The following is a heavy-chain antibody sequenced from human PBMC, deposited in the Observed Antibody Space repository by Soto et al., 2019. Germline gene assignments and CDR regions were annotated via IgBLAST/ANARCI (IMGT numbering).Heavy chain of an antibody. Sequence: SETLSLTCAVYGESFSGYYWSWIRQPPGKGLEWIGEINHSGSTNYNPSLKSRVTISVDTSKNQFSLKLSSVTAADTAVYYCARGHKSMIQLWLQGSHYYYYGMDVWGQGTTVTVSS. CDR1: GESFSGYY. D-gene: IGHD5-18*01. CDR2: INHSGST. CDR3: ARGHKSMIQLWLQGSHYYYYGMDV. J-gene: IGHJ6*02. V-gene: IGHV4-34*01.